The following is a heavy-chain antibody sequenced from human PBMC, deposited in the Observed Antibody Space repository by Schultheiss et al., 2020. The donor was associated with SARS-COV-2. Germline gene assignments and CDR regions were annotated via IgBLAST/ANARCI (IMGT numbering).Heavy chain of an antibody. D-gene: IGHD4-17*01. J-gene: IGHJ5*02. CDR1: GYSFTSYW. V-gene: IGHV5-51*01. CDR3: ARTPMTRYVTTVTSDL. Sequence: GESLKISCKGSGYSFTSYWIGWVRQMPGKGPEWMGIIFPADSETRYSPSFEGQVTISADKSISTAYLQWSSLKASDTAMYYCARTPMTRYVTTVTSDLWGQGTQVTVSS. CDR2: IFPADSET.